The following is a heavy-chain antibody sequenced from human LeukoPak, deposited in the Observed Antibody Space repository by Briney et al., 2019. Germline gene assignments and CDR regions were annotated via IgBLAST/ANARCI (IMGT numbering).Heavy chain of an antibody. CDR3: AGGDIAAAGTFDY. CDR1: GGSISSYY. J-gene: IGHJ4*02. D-gene: IGHD6-13*01. CDR2: IYYSGST. V-gene: IGHV4-59*01. Sequence: SETLSLTCTASGGSISSYYWRWIRQPPGKGLEWIGYIYYSGSTNYNPSLKSRVTISVDTSKNQFSLKLSSVTAADTAVYYCAGGDIAAAGTFDYWGQGTLVTVSS.